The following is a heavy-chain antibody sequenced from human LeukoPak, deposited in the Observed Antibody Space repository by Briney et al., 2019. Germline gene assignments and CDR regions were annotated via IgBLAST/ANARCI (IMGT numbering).Heavy chain of an antibody. J-gene: IGHJ3*02. Sequence: SETLSLTCTVPGGSVSSPTYYWGWIRQPPGKGLEWIGTIFYSGNTYYNPSLKTRVTISIDTSKNHFSLKLSSVTAADTAVYYCARDAVGDAFDIWGQGTMVTVSS. CDR1: GGSVSSPTYY. CDR2: IFYSGNT. V-gene: IGHV4-39*02. CDR3: ARDAVGDAFDI. D-gene: IGHD6-19*01.